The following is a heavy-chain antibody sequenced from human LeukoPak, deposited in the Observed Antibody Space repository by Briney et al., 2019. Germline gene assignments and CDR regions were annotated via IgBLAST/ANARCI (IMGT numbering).Heavy chain of an antibody. CDR1: GGSISSYY. CDR3: ARTSSSGLVGGYYFDY. CDR2: IHHSGST. D-gene: IGHD6-19*01. J-gene: IGHJ4*02. V-gene: IGHV4-4*09. Sequence: SETLSLTCTFSGGSISSYYWSWIRQPPGKGLQWIGSIHHSGSTYYNPSLKSRVTISVDTSKNQFSLKLSSVTAADTAVYYCARTSSSGLVGGYYFDYWGQGTLVTVSS.